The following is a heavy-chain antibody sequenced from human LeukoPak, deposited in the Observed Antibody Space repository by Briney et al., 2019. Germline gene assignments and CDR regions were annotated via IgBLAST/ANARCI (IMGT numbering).Heavy chain of an antibody. Sequence: SETLSLTCTVSGGSISSYYWSWIRQPAGKGLEWIGRIYTSGSTNYNPSLKSRVTMSVDTSKNQFSLKLSSVTAADTAVYYCASQNLYCSGGSCYSFQHWGQGTLVTASS. CDR1: GGSISSYY. D-gene: IGHD2-15*01. CDR3: ASQNLYCSGGSCYSFQH. J-gene: IGHJ1*01. V-gene: IGHV4-4*07. CDR2: IYTSGST.